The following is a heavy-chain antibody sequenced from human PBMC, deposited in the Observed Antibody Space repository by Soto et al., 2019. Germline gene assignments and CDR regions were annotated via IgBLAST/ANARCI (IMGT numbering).Heavy chain of an antibody. V-gene: IGHV1-3*04. CDR1: GYPFTSYA. Sequence: VRFLHSGAGEKKPGASVKVSSKALGYPFTSYAMIWLRRAPDKRLEWRGWINTGIGNTKYSQKFQGRFTITRDTSASTAYMELSSLRSEDTAVYYCARSIVVVTALDYWGQGTLVTVSS. CDR2: INTGIGNT. J-gene: IGHJ4*02. D-gene: IGHD2-21*02. CDR3: ARSIVVVTALDY.